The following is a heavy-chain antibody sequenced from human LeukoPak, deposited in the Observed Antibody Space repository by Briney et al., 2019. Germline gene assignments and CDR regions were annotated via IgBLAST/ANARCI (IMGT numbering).Heavy chain of an antibody. CDR2: FSGSVDIT. CDR3: AKRIQSAMATGY. CDR1: GFPFSNYP. Sequence: GGSLRLSCAASGFPFSNYPKRWARQAPGKGLEWVSGFSGSVDITYYAYAVKGRFTISRDNSKTTLYLQMNSLRVEDTAVYYCAKRIQSAMATGYWGQGTLVTVCS. D-gene: IGHD5-18*01. V-gene: IGHV3-23*01. J-gene: IGHJ4*02.